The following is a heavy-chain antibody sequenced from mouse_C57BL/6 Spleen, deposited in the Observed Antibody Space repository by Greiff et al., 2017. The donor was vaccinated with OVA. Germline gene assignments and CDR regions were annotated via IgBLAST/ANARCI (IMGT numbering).Heavy chain of an antibody. CDR3: ARKGMITYCFDY. Sequence: QVQLQQPGAELVMPGASVKLSCKASGYTFTSYWMHWVKQRPGQGLEWIGEIDPSDSYTNYNQKFKGKSTLTVDKSSSTAYMQLSSLTSEDSAVYYCARKGMITYCFDYWGQGTTLTVSS. V-gene: IGHV1-69*01. CDR2: IDPSDSYT. CDR1: GYTFTSYW. J-gene: IGHJ2*01. D-gene: IGHD2-4*01.